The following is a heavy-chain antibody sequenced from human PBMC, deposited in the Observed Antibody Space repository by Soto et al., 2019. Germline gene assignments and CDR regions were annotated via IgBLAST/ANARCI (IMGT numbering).Heavy chain of an antibody. J-gene: IGHJ3*02. CDR3: ARSVLFRGLNRAFDI. D-gene: IGHD3-10*01. CDR1: GFTFSSFN. V-gene: IGHV3-21*01. Sequence: LRLSCSASGFTFSSFNMHWVRQAPGKGLEWVSSISGTTKYIYDGDSVKGRFTISRDNAENSMFLQMNSLRVEDTAVYYCARSVLFRGLNRAFDIWGQGTLVTVSS. CDR2: ISGTTKYI.